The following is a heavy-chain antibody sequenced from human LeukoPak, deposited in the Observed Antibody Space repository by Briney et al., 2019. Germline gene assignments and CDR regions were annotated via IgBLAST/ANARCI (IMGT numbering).Heavy chain of an antibody. Sequence: SETLSLTCTGSGGSISSYYWSWIRQPAGKGLEWIGRFYISGSTNYNPSLKSRVTMSVDTSKNQFSLRLNSVTAADTAVYYCARDFLLQSEGLFDYWGQGTLVTVSS. CDR2: FYISGST. J-gene: IGHJ4*02. CDR1: GGSISSYY. V-gene: IGHV4-4*07. D-gene: IGHD4-11*01. CDR3: ARDFLLQSEGLFDY.